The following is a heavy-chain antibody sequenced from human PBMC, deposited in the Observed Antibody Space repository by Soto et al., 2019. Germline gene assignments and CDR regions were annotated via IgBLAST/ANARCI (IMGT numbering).Heavy chain of an antibody. Sequence: SETLSLTCTVSGGSISGFYWSWIRQSPGKGLEWIGYIHYSGTTSYNPSLKSRVTISSDTSKDQFSLKLSSVTAADTAVYYCARHGSRGSRSYLGYWGQGTLVTVSS. CDR2: IHYSGTT. CDR1: GGSISGFY. V-gene: IGHV4-59*08. CDR3: ARHGSRGSRSYLGY. D-gene: IGHD3-10*01. J-gene: IGHJ4*02.